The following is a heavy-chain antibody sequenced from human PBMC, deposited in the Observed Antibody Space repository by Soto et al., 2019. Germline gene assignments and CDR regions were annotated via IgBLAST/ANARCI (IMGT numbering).Heavy chain of an antibody. D-gene: IGHD3-9*01. V-gene: IGHV3-30*18. J-gene: IGHJ3*02. CDR3: AKVYSSEAADYDILTGLDAFDI. CDR1: GFTFSSYG. Sequence: GSLRISCAASGFTFSSYGMHWGRQAPGQGLEWVAVISYDGSNKYYADSVKGRFTISRDNSKNTLYLQMNSLRAEDTAVYYCAKVYSSEAADYDILTGLDAFDIWGQGTMVTVSS. CDR2: ISYDGSNK.